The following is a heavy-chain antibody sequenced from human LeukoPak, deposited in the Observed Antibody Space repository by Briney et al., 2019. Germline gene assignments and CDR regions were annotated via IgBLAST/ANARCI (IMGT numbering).Heavy chain of an antibody. CDR3: VMGGTFDV. CDR2: IKEDGSEK. D-gene: IGHD2-8*01. Sequence: GGSLRLSCAASSGFPFSSNWMSWVRQAPGKGLEWVANIKEDGSEKHYVDSVKGRFTISRDNAKTSLCLQMNSLRVEDTAVYYCVMGGTFDVWGEGTLVTVSS. CDR1: GFPFSSNW. J-gene: IGHJ3*01. V-gene: IGHV3-7*01.